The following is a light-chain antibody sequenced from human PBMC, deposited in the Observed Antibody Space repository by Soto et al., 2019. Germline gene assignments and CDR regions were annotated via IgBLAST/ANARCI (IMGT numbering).Light chain of an antibody. Sequence: EIVCPPSPATLSLSAVDRATLSFRASQSVSSYLAWYQQTPGQAPRILIYDASNRATGIPARFSGSGSGTDFTLTISSLEPEDFAVDDGQQHSNWPGTVGQGTKVDIK. CDR1: QSVSSY. J-gene: IGKJ1*01. V-gene: IGKV3-11*01. CDR2: DAS. CDR3: QQHSNWPGT.